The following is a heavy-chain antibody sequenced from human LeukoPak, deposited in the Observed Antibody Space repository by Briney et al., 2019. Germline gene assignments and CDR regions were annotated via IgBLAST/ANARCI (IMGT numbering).Heavy chain of an antibody. J-gene: IGHJ6*03. Sequence: SVKVSCKASGGTFSSYAISWVRQAPGQGLEWMGGIIPIFGTANYAQKFQGRVTITADESTSTAYMELSSLRSEDTAVYYCARDLSIAAGSHYYYYMDVWGKGTTVTVSS. CDR1: GGTFSSYA. D-gene: IGHD6-6*01. V-gene: IGHV1-69*01. CDR3: ARDLSIAAGSHYYYYMDV. CDR2: IIPIFGTA.